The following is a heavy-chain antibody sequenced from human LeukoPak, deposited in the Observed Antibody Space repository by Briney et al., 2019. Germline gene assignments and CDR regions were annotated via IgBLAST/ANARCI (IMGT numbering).Heavy chain of an antibody. Sequence: GGSLRLSCAASGFTFSSYAMSWVRQAPGKGLEWVSAISGSGGSTYYADSVKGRFTISRDNSKNTLYLQMNSLRAEDTAVYYCAKVRLGSSWYLLFDYWGQGTLVTASS. CDR2: ISGSGGST. J-gene: IGHJ4*02. CDR1: GFTFSSYA. V-gene: IGHV3-23*01. CDR3: AKVRLGSSWYLLFDY. D-gene: IGHD6-13*01.